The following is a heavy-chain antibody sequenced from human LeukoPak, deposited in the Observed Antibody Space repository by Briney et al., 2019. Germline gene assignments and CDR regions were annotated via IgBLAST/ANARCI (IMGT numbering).Heavy chain of an antibody. CDR2: IYYSGST. CDR1: GFSLSTSGVG. D-gene: IGHD2-2*02. Sequence: SGPTLVNPTQTLTLTCTFSGFSLSTSGVGVGWIRQPPGKGLEWIGSIYYSGSTYYNPSLKSRVTISVDTSKNQFSLKLSSVTAADTAVYYCARRIRTSCYTFRCSGDWYFDLWGRGTLVTVSS. CDR3: ARRIRTSCYTFRCSGDWYFDL. J-gene: IGHJ2*01. V-gene: IGHV4-39*01.